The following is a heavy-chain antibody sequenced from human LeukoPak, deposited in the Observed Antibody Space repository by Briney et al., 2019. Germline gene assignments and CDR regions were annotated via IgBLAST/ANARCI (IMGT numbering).Heavy chain of an antibody. CDR2: IYHSGST. Sequence: SETLSLTCAVSGGSISSSNWWSWVRQPPGKGLEWIGEIYHSGSTNYNPSLKSRVTISVDTSKNQFSLKLSSVTAADTAVYYCARRRYCSGGSCYSSNWFDPWGQGTLVTVSS. D-gene: IGHD2-15*01. CDR1: GGSISSSNW. J-gene: IGHJ5*02. CDR3: ARRRYCSGGSCYSSNWFDP. V-gene: IGHV4-4*02.